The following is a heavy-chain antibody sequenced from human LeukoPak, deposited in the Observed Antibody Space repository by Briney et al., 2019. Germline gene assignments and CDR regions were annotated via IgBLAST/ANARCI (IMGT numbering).Heavy chain of an antibody. D-gene: IGHD3/OR15-3a*01. V-gene: IGHV4-39*06. CDR3: ARRGLVAGIYDLVYGFDL. Sequence: SETLSLTCTVSGGSITSSSYYWDWIRQPPGKGLEWIGSIYYSGSTYYNPSLKSRVTISVDTSKNQCTLKLSSVTAADTAVYYCARRGLVAGIYDLVYGFDLWGQGTMVTVSS. CDR2: IYYSGST. J-gene: IGHJ3*01. CDR1: GGSITSSSYY.